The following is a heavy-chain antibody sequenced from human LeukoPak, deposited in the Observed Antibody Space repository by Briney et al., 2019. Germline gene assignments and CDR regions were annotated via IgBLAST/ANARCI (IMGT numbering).Heavy chain of an antibody. D-gene: IGHD2-15*01. J-gene: IGHJ4*02. V-gene: IGHV3-30-3*01. Sequence: GGSLRLSCAASGFTFSSYAMHWVRRAPGKGLEWVAVISYDGSNKYYADSVKGRFTISRDNSKNTLYLQMNSLRAEDTAVYYCARVPYCSGGSCYSDPYFDYWGQGTLVTVSS. CDR1: GFTFSSYA. CDR2: ISYDGSNK. CDR3: ARVPYCSGGSCYSDPYFDY.